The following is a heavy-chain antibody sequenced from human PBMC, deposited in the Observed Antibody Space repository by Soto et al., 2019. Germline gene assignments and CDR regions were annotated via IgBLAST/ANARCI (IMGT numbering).Heavy chain of an antibody. CDR1: GFTFDDYA. J-gene: IGHJ3*02. D-gene: IGHD3-3*01. CDR2: ISWNSGSI. CDR3: AKDMYLGLRFFDAFDI. V-gene: IGHV3-9*01. Sequence: GGSLRLSCAASGFTFDDYAMHWVRQAPGKGLEWVSGISWNSGSIGYADSVKGRFTISRDNAKNSLYLQMNSLRAEDTALYYCAKDMYLGLRFFDAFDIWGQGTMVTVSS.